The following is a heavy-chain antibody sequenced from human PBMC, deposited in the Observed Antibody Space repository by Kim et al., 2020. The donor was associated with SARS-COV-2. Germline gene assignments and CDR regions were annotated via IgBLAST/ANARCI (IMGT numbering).Heavy chain of an antibody. CDR1: GGSFSGYY. V-gene: IGHV4-34*01. J-gene: IGHJ4*02. Sequence: SETLSLTCAVYGGSFSGYYWSWIRQPPGKGLEWIGEINHSGSTNYNPSLKSRVTISVDTSKNQFSLKLSSVTAADTAVYYCARSPGGDPRWMELDYWGQGTLVTVSS. D-gene: IGHD2-21*02. CDR2: INHSGST. CDR3: ARSPGGDPRWMELDY.